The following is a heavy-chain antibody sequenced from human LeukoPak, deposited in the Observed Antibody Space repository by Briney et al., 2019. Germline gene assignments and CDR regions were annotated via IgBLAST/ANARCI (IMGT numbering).Heavy chain of an antibody. D-gene: IGHD1-26*01. CDR3: ARGRHGGSR. J-gene: IGHJ4*02. CDR1: GFTFSSYS. V-gene: IGHV3-21*01. Sequence: GGSLRLSCAASGFTFSSYSMNWVRQAPGKGLEWVSSIGSSSSYIYYADSVKGRFTISRDNAKNSLYLQMNSLRAEDTAVYYCARGRHGGSRWGQGTLVTVSS. CDR2: IGSSSSYI.